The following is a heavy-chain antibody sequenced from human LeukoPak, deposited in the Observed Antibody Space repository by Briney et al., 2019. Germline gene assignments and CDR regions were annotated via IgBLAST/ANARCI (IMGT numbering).Heavy chain of an antibody. Sequence: PGGSLRLSCAASGFTFSSYSMNWVRQAPGKGLEWVSSISSISSYIFYADSVKGRFTISRDNAKNSMYLQMNSLRAEDTAVYYCARGDIVVVPAATDYWGQGALVTVSS. CDR3: ARGDIVVVPAATDY. J-gene: IGHJ4*02. CDR2: ISSISSYI. V-gene: IGHV3-21*01. D-gene: IGHD2-2*01. CDR1: GFTFSSYS.